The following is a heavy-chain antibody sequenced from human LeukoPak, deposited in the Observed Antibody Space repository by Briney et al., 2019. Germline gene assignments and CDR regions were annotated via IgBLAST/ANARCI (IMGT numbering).Heavy chain of an antibody. CDR2: IYYSGST. CDR1: GGSISSSSYY. CDR3: ARDKRREGAQTEIDY. J-gene: IGHJ4*02. Sequence: KASETLSLTCTVSGGSISSSSYYWGWIRQPPGKGLEWIGSIYYSGSTYYNPSLKSRVTISVDTSKNQFSLKLSSVTAADTAVYYCARDKRREGAQTEIDYWGQGTLVTVSS. D-gene: IGHD5-24*01. V-gene: IGHV4-39*07.